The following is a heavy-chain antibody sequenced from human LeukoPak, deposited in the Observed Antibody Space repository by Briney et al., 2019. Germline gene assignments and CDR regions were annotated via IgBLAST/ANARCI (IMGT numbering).Heavy chain of an antibody. J-gene: IGHJ4*02. CDR3: ARAAMTTVTPPNY. D-gene: IGHD4-11*01. CDR1: GYTFTSYY. Sequence: ASVKVSCKASGYTFTSYYMHWVRQAPGQGLEWMGIINPSGGSTSYAQKFQGRVTLTRNTSISTAYMELSNLRSEDTAVYYCARAAMTTVTPPNYWGQGTLVTVSS. CDR2: INPSGGST. V-gene: IGHV1-46*01.